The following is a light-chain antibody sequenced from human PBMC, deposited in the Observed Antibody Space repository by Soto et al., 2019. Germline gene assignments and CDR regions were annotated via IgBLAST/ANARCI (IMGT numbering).Light chain of an antibody. CDR3: GAWDESLNGYV. V-gene: IGLV2-11*01. CDR2: DVN. CDR1: SSDVGGYHY. Sequence: QSALTQPRSVSGSPGQSVTISCTGTSSDVGGYHYVSWYQHHPGKAPKLVIFDVNRRPSGVPHRFSGSKSDNTASLTISGLQAEDEADYYCGAWDESLNGYVFGTGTKVTVL. J-gene: IGLJ1*01.